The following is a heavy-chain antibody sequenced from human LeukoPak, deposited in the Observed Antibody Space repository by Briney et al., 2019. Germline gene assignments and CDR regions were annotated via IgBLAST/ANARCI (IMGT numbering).Heavy chain of an antibody. CDR2: IHVGGTT. Sequence: GGSLRLSCAASGFTFSSSAMSWVRQAPGKGLEWVSVIHVGGTTYYADSVKDRFTISRDNSKNTLYLQLNSLRVEDTAVYYCARGAIGTAGRLDYWGQGTLVTVSS. J-gene: IGHJ4*02. D-gene: IGHD6-13*01. V-gene: IGHV3-66*01. CDR3: ARGAIGTAGRLDY. CDR1: GFTFSSSA.